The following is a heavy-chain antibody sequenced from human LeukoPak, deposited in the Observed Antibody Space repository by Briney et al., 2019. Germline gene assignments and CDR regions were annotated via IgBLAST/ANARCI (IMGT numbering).Heavy chain of an antibody. CDR3: ARGRRYNGNWYYFDY. D-gene: IGHD1-14*01. Sequence: GGSLRLSCAASEFPFSSYWMNWVRQAPGKGLEWVANIKEDGSESNYVDSVKGRSTISRDNAESSLYLQMNNLRSEDTAIYYCARGRRYNGNWYYFDYWGQGTLVTVSS. J-gene: IGHJ4*02. CDR2: IKEDGSES. V-gene: IGHV3-7*01. CDR1: EFPFSSYW.